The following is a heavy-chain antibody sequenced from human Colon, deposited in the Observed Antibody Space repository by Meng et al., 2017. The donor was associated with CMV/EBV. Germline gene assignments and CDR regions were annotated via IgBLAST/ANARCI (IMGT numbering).Heavy chain of an antibody. D-gene: IGHD2/OR15-2a*01. J-gene: IGHJ4*02. V-gene: IGHV3-9*01. CDR1: GFNFEDYA. Sequence: LSLTCAGSGFNFEDYAMHWVRQVPGKGLEWVSGINWNGNNIFYADSVKGRFTISRDNAKSSLYLQMNSLRPEDTAMYYCAKTFYTAKLGEVFASWGQGTLVTVSS. CDR3: AKTFYTAKLGEVFAS. CDR2: INWNGNNI.